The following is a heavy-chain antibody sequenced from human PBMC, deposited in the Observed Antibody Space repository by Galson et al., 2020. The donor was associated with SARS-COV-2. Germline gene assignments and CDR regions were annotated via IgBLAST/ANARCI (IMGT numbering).Heavy chain of an antibody. CDR3: AKDIRGYSYYYGMDV. D-gene: IGHD2-2*03. CDR2: ISWDGGST. J-gene: IGHJ6*02. Sequence: LKISCAASGFTFDDYAMHWVRQAPGKGLEWVSLISWDGGSTYYADSVKGRFTISRDNSKNSLYLQMNSLRAEDTALYYCAKDIRGYSYYYGMDVWGQGTTVTVSS. CDR1: GFTFDDYA. V-gene: IGHV3-43D*03.